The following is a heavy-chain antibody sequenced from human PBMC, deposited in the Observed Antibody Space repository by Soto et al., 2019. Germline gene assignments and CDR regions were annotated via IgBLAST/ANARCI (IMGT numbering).Heavy chain of an antibody. D-gene: IGHD1-26*01. V-gene: IGHV3-30*03. J-gene: IGHJ6*02. CDR1: EFTLSSYG. CDR3: ASDRWEFLYGMDV. Sequence: GESLKISCAASEFTLSSYGMHWVRQAPGKGLEWVAVISYDGSNKYYADSVKGRFTISRDNSKNTLYLQMNSLRAEDTAVYYCASDRWEFLYGMDVWGQGTTVTVSS. CDR2: ISYDGSNK.